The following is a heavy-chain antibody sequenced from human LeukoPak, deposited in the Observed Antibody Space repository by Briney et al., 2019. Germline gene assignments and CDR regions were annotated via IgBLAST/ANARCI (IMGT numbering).Heavy chain of an antibody. CDR2: IHYTGST. D-gene: IGHD3-22*01. Sequence: PSETLSLTCNVSGVSITTFYWSWIRQPPGKGLEWIGYIHYTGSTYYNPSLKSRVTISVDTSKNQLSLKLSSVTAADTAVYFCARSGGLWLLTYYFDYWGQGTLVTVSS. CDR1: GVSITTFY. J-gene: IGHJ4*02. CDR3: ARSGGLWLLTYYFDY. V-gene: IGHV4-59*12.